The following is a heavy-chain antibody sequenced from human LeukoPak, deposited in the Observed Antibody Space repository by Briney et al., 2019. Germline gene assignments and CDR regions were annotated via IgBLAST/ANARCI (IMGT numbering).Heavy chain of an antibody. CDR2: IYASGGT. Sequence: SETLSLTCTVSGGSPSTYFWTWIRQPAGKGLEWIGRIYASGGTTHTPSLKSRVTMSVDTSKSQFSLKLSSVTAADTAVYYCARAVYGTSGYYIDYWGQGTLVTVSS. J-gene: IGHJ4*02. V-gene: IGHV4-4*07. CDR3: ARAVYGTSGYYIDY. D-gene: IGHD3-22*01. CDR1: GGSPSTYF.